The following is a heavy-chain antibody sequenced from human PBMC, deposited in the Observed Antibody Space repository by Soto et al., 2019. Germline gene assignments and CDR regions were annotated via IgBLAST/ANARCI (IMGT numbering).Heavy chain of an antibody. V-gene: IGHV3-23*01. J-gene: IGHJ3*02. CDR1: GFTFSSYA. Sequence: EVQLLESGGGWVQPGGSLRVSCAASGFTFSSYAMSWVRQAPGKGLEWVSAISVSGGSTYYADSVKGRFTISRDNSKNTLYLQMNILRADDTAVYYCAKGSRYYAFDIWGQGTMVTVSS. D-gene: IGHD1-20*01. CDR2: ISVSGGST. CDR3: AKGSRYYAFDI.